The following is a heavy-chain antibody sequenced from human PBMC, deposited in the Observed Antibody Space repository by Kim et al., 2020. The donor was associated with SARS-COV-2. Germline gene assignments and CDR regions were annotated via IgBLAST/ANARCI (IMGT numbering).Heavy chain of an antibody. Sequence: SETLSLTCAVYGGSFSGYYWSWIRQPPGRGLEWIGEINHSGSTNYNPSLKSRVTISVDTSKNQFSLKLSSVTAADTAVYYCARGRGIAAAGILLYYYYYGMEVWGQGTTVTVSS. D-gene: IGHD6-13*01. CDR2: INHSGST. CDR1: GGSFSGYY. CDR3: ARGRGIAAAGILLYYYYYGMEV. V-gene: IGHV4-34*01. J-gene: IGHJ6*02.